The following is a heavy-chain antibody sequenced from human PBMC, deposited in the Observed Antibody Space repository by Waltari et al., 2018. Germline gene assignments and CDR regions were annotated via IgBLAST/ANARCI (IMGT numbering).Heavy chain of an antibody. J-gene: IGHJ1*01. CDR1: GYTFTKYA. Sequence: QVQLVQSGAEVKKPGASVKISCKASGYTFTKYALHWVGQAPGQRLEWMGRINPGKGNAQYSQNFQGRVSITSDTSASAVYLEMSSLRSEDTAVYYCASAPAKYCAGGGCPEYYQHWGQGSLVTVTS. CDR3: ASAPAKYCAGGGCPEYYQH. CDR2: INPGKGNA. D-gene: IGHD2-8*02. V-gene: IGHV1-3*01.